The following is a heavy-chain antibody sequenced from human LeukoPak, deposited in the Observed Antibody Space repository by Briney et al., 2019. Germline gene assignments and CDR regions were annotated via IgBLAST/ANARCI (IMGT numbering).Heavy chain of an antibody. CDR3: ARDRGYGDYVGAFDI. CDR2: IWYDGSNK. Sequence: GGSLRLSCAASGFTFSSYGMHWVRQAPGKGLEWVAVIWYDGSNKYYVDSVKGRFTISRDNSKNSLYLQMNSLRDEDTAVYYCARDRGYGDYVGAFDIWGQGTMVTVSS. J-gene: IGHJ3*02. V-gene: IGHV3-33*01. D-gene: IGHD4-17*01. CDR1: GFTFSSYG.